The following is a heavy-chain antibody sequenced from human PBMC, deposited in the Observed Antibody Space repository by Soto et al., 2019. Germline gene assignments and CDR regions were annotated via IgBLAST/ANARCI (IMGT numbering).Heavy chain of an antibody. CDR2: IYHSGST. J-gene: IGHJ4*02. CDR1: GGSISSGGYS. D-gene: IGHD4-17*01. V-gene: IGHV4-30-2*01. CDR3: AADVGGYIYGLARH. Sequence: LSLTCAVSGGSISSGGYSWSWIRQPPGKGLEWIGYIYHSGSTYYNPSLKSRVTISVDRSKNQFSLKLSSVTAADTAVYYCAADVGGYIYGLARHWGPGTLVTVSS.